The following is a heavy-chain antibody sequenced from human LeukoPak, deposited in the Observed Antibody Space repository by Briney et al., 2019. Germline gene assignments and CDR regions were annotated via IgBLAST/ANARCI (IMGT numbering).Heavy chain of an antibody. Sequence: SETLSLTCTVSGGSISSSSYYWGWIRQPPGKGLEWIGRIYTSGSPKYNPSLRSRVIMSLDTSRNQLSLKLTSVTAADTAVYYCARDEGDYVFAFDIWGQGTMVTVSS. D-gene: IGHD4-17*01. CDR2: IYTSGSP. CDR3: ARDEGDYVFAFDI. V-gene: IGHV4-39*07. J-gene: IGHJ3*02. CDR1: GGSISSSSYY.